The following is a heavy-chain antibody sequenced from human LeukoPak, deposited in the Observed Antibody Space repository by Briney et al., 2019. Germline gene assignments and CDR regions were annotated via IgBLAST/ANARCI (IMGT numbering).Heavy chain of an antibody. CDR2: IWYDGSDT. J-gene: IGHJ4*02. CDR3: ASDQGLY. D-gene: IGHD3/OR15-3a*01. V-gene: IGHV3-33*01. CDR1: GFTFSNYG. Sequence: GGPLRLSCAASGFTFSNYGMHWVRQTPGKGLEWVAVIWYDGSDTYYADSVKGRFTISRDNSKNTLSLQMNSLRAEDTAVYYCASDQGLYWGQGTLVTVSS.